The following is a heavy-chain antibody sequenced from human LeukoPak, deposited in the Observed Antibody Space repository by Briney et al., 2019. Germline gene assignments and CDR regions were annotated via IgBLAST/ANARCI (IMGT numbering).Heavy chain of an antibody. CDR1: GFTFSSDS. Sequence: GGSLRLSCAASGFTFSSDSMNWVRQAPGKGLEWVSSISSSSSYIYYADSVKGRFTISRDNAKNSLYLQMNSLRAEDTAVYYCARDSYCTNGVCYTPYDYWGQGTLVTVSS. V-gene: IGHV3-21*01. J-gene: IGHJ4*02. D-gene: IGHD2-8*01. CDR3: ARDSYCTNGVCYTPYDY. CDR2: ISSSSSYI.